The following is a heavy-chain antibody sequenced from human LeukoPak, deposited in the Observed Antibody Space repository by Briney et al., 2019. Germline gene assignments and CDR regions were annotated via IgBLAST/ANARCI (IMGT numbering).Heavy chain of an antibody. CDR1: GFTFSSYA. Sequence: AGSLSLSCAASGFTFSSYAMSWVRQAPGKGLEWVSAISGSGGSTYYADSVKGRFTISRDNSKNTLYLQMNSLRAEDTAVYYCAKDHLRVELRFLEWLPNGYYFDYWGQGTLVTVSS. V-gene: IGHV3-23*01. J-gene: IGHJ4*02. CDR2: ISGSGGST. D-gene: IGHD3-3*01. CDR3: AKDHLRVELRFLEWLPNGYYFDY.